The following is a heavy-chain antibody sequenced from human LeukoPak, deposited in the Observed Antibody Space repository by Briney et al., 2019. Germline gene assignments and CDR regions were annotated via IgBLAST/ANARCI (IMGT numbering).Heavy chain of an antibody. V-gene: IGHV4-34*01. Sequence: ASETLSLTCAVYGGSFSGYYWSWIRQPPGKGLEWIGEINHSGSTNYNPSLKSRVTISVDTSKNQFSLKLSSVTAADTAVYYCARVLYCDFWSGSYSGYYFDYWGQGTLVTVSS. CDR3: ARVLYCDFWSGSYSGYYFDY. CDR1: GGSFSGYY. D-gene: IGHD3-3*01. J-gene: IGHJ4*02. CDR2: INHSGST.